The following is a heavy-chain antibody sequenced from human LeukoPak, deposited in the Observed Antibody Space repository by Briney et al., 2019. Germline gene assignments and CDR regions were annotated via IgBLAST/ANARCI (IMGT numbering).Heavy chain of an antibody. J-gene: IGHJ4*02. D-gene: IGHD3-22*01. CDR1: GFKFDNYA. Sequence: PGGSLRLSCIASGFKFDNYAMHWLRQTPGKRPEWVSTLVGSGYVAYYRDSVKGRFTISRDNSKNTLYLQMNSLRAEDTAVYYCARGGSNYYDSGGPEDYWGQGTLVTVSS. V-gene: IGHV3-23*01. CDR3: ARGGSNYYDSGGPEDY. CDR2: LVGSGYVA.